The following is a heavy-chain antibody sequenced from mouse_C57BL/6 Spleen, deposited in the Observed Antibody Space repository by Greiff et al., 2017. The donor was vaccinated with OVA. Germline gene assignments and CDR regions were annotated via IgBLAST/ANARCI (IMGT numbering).Heavy chain of an antibody. V-gene: IGHV1-76*01. Sequence: VQLQQSGAELVRPGASVKLSCKASGYTFTDYYINWVKQRPGQGLEWIARIYPGSGNTYYNEKFKGKATLTAEKSSSTAYMQLSSLTSEDSAVYFCARDSRVTTEYFDVWGTGTTVTFSS. CDR1: GYTFTDYY. CDR3: ARDSRVTTEYFDV. CDR2: IYPGSGNT. D-gene: IGHD2-1*01. J-gene: IGHJ1*03.